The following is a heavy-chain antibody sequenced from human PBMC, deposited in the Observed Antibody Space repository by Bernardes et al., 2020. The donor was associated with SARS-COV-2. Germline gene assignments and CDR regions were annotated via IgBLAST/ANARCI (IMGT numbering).Heavy chain of an antibody. D-gene: IGHD5-12*01. CDR1: GYTFTSYD. J-gene: IGHJ4*02. CDR2: MNPSSGNT. CDR3: GRGWGYSGLDY. Sequence: ASVKVSCKASGYTFTSYDINWVRQATGQGRAWMGWMNPSSGNTGYAQKFQGRVTMTRKTAISTAYMELSSMRSEDTGVYYCGRGWGYSGLDYWGKGTRVTVSS. V-gene: IGHV1-8*01.